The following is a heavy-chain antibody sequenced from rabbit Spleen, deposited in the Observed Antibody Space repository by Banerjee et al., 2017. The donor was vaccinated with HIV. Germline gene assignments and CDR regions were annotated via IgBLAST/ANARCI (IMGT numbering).Heavy chain of an antibody. D-gene: IGHD1-1*01. Sequence: QSLEESGGDLVKPGASLTLTCTASGFSFSSIYWIYWVRQAPGKGLEWIGTIFAGSTGTTDYARWAKGRFIISKTSSTTVTLQVTRLTAADTATYFCARDTSSSFSSYGMDLWGPGTLVTVS. CDR2: IFAGSTGTT. J-gene: IGHJ6*01. CDR1: GFSFSSIYW. V-gene: IGHV1S40*01. CDR3: ARDTSSSFSSYGMDL.